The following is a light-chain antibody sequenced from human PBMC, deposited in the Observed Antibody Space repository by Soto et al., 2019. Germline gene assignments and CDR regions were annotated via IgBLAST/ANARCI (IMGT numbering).Light chain of an antibody. J-gene: IGKJ1*01. CDR1: QRISDW. Sequence: DIQMTQFPSTLSASVGDRVMITCRASQRISDWLAWYQQKPGKAPKLLIYKASTLQSGVPSTFSGSGSETQFTLTISGLQPDDLASYYCQQYKSPATFGQGTKVEMK. CDR2: KAS. V-gene: IGKV1-5*03. CDR3: QQYKSPAT.